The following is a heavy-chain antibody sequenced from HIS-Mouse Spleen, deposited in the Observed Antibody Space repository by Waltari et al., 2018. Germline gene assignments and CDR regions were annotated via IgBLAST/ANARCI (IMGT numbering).Heavy chain of an antibody. J-gene: IGHJ2*01. CDR2: IYYSGST. CDR1: GGSISSSSYY. V-gene: IGHV4-39*07. D-gene: IGHD6-13*01. Sequence: QLQLQESGPGLVKPSETLSLTCTVSGGSISSSSYYWGWIRKPPGKGLEWIGSIYYSGSTDSNPSLKSRVTRSVDTSKNQFSLKLSSVTAADTAVYYCAREIPYSSSWYDWYFDLWGRGTLVTVSS. CDR3: AREIPYSSSWYDWYFDL.